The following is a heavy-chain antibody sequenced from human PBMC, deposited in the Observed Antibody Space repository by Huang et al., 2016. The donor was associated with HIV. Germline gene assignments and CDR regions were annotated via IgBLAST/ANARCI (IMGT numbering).Heavy chain of an antibody. J-gene: IGHJ6*02. CDR3: AAKIGSDGYFISRGPRSNYYSLDV. CDR2: NVPSYGKP. CDR1: GKTFSGSA. D-gene: IGHD3-10*01. Sequence: QLQLVQSGAQVKKPGSSVNVSCKASGKTFSGSAISWVRQAPGQRLEWRGGNVPSYGKPQYAQNFQGRVTITADESMTAAYMELTSLTSKDTAVYFCAAKIGSDGYFISRGPRSNYYSLDVWGQGTTVVVSS. V-gene: IGHV1-69*13.